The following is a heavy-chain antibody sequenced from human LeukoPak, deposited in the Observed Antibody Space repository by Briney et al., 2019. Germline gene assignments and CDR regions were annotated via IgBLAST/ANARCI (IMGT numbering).Heavy chain of an antibody. J-gene: IGHJ4*02. D-gene: IGHD3-10*01. V-gene: IGHV1-24*01. Sequence: ASVKVSCKVSGYTLTELSMHWVRQAPGKGLEWMGGFDPEDGETIYAQKFQGRVTMTRDTSTSTVYMELSSLRSEDTAVYYCARVPLYGSGSYYDYWGQGTLVTVSS. CDR2: FDPEDGET. CDR1: GYTLTELS. CDR3: ARVPLYGSGSYYDY.